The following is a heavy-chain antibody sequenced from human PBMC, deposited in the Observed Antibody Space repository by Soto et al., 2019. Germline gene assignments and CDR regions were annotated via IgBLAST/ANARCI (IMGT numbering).Heavy chain of an antibody. CDR2: ISYDGSNK. CDR3: ARSGDAYYYYGMDV. J-gene: IGHJ6*02. CDR1: GFTFSSYA. Sequence: QVQLVESGGGVVQPGRSLRLSCAASGFTFSSYAMHWVRQAPGKGLEWVAVISYDGSNKYYADSVKGRFTISRDNSKNTLYLQMNSLRAEDTAVYYCARSGDAYYYYGMDVWGQWTTVTVYS. V-gene: IGHV3-30-3*01. D-gene: IGHD4-17*01.